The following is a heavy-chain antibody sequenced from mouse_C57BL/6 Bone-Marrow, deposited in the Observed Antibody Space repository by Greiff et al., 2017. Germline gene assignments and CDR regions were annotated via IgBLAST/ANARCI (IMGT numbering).Heavy chain of an antibody. CDR3: ARGPFGGYPYYYAMDY. CDR2: IHPNSGST. V-gene: IGHV1-64*01. J-gene: IGHJ4*01. CDR1: GYTFTSYW. Sequence: QVQLQQPGAELVKPGASVKLSCKASGYTFTSYWMHWVKQRPGQGLEWIGMIHPNSGSTNYNEKFKSKATLTVDKSSSTAYMQLSSLTSEDSAVYYCARGPFGGYPYYYAMDYWGQGTSVTGSS. D-gene: IGHD1-1*02.